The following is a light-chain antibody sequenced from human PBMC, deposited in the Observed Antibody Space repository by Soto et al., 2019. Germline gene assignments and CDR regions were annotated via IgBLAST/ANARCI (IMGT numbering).Light chain of an antibody. CDR2: DAS. Sequence: DIQMTQSPSTLSASVGDRVTITCRASQSIVRWLAWYQQKPGKAPKLLIYDASSLGSGVPSRFSGSGSGTEFTLTISSLQPDDFATYYCQQYNSYSRTFGQGTKVDIK. V-gene: IGKV1-5*01. CDR3: QQYNSYSRT. J-gene: IGKJ1*01. CDR1: QSIVRW.